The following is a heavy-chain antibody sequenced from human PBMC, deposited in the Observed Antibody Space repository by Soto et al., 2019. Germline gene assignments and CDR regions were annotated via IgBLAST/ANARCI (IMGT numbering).Heavy chain of an antibody. V-gene: IGHV3-74*03. CDR1: GFTFIGYW. J-gene: IGHJ5*02. Sequence: EVQLVESGGGVVQPGGSLRLSCAASGFTFIGYWMHWVRQGPGKGLVWVARINNDGIDTTYADSVKGRFTTSRDNTKNMVYLEMNSLRADDTAVYFCARDGSMVRERWFDPWGQGTMVTVSS. CDR2: INNDGIDT. CDR3: ARDGSMVRERWFDP. D-gene: IGHD3-10*01.